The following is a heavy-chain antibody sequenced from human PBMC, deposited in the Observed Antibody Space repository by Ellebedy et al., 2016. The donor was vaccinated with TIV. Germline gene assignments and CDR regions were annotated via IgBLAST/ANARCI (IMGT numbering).Heavy chain of an antibody. CDR3: AYPKSSLNI. CDR2: ITGSGDRT. D-gene: IGHD2-15*01. J-gene: IGHJ6*02. Sequence: PGGSLRLSCATSGFTFDNFAMRWFRQAPGKGLEWVSAITGSGDRTFYADSVKGRFTVSRDTSKNTLYLQMDSLRADDTAIYYCAYPKSSLNIWGHGTTVTGSS. V-gene: IGHV3-23*01. CDR1: GFTFDNFA.